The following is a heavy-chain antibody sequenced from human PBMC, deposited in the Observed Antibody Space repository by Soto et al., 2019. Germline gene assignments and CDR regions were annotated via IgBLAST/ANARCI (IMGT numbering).Heavy chain of an antibody. Sequence: GASVKVSCKASGYTFTSYGISWVRQAPGQGLEWMGWISAYNGNTNYAQKLQGRVTMTTDTSTSTAYMELRSLRSDDTAVYYCARDPPRECSTSCYADYYYYMDVWGKGTTVTVSS. V-gene: IGHV1-18*01. CDR3: ARDPPRECSTSCYADYYYYMDV. CDR2: ISAYNGNT. D-gene: IGHD2-2*01. J-gene: IGHJ6*03. CDR1: GYTFTSYG.